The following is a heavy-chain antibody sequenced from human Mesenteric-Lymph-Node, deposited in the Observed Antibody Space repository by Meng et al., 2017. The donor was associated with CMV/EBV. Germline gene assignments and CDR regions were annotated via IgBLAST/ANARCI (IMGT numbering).Heavy chain of an antibody. V-gene: IGHV4-39*07. CDR3: AREVLLWFGGGMDV. J-gene: IGHJ6*02. D-gene: IGHD3-10*01. CDR1: GGPISSSTYY. Sequence: SETLSLTCTVSGGPISSSTYYWGWIRQSPGRLEWIGNIYNSGTTNYNPSLESRVTISVDMSKNQFSLKLTSVTAADTAVYYCAREVLLWFGGGMDVWGQGTTVTVSS. CDR2: IYNSGTT.